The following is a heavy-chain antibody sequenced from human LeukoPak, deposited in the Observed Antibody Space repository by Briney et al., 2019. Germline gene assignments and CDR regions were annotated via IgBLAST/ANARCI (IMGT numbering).Heavy chain of an antibody. CDR1: GGSISSGSYY. CDR2: IYTSGST. D-gene: IGHD3-3*01. CDR3: ARYNPYYDFWSGLYYYMDV. V-gene: IGHV4-61*02. J-gene: IGHJ6*03. Sequence: SETLSLTCTVSGGSISSGSYYWSWIRQPAGKGLEWIRRIYTSGSTNYNPSLKSRVTISVDTSKNQFSLKLSSVTAADTAVYYCARYNPYYDFWSGLYYYMDVWGKGTTVTVSS.